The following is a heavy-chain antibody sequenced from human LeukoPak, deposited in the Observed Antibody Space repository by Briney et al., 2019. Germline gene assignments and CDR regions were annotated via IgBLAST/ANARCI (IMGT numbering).Heavy chain of an antibody. V-gene: IGHV3-23*01. J-gene: IGHJ6*04. CDR2: ISDTT. D-gene: IGHD2-2*01. CDR1: GFTFSNFA. Sequence: GGSLRLSCAASGFTFSNFAMSWVRQAPGKGLEEVSAISDTTYYADSVTGRFTISRDNLKNTLYLQLNSLRAADTAVYYCARYCITTSWRGVDYYYGMDVWGKGTTVTVSS. CDR3: ARYCITTSWRGVDYYYGMDV.